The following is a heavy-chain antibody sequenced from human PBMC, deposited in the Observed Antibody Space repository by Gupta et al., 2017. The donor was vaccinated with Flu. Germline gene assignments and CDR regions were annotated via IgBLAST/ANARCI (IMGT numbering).Heavy chain of an antibody. D-gene: IGHD3-10*01. CDR3: ARGEVREKNNWFDP. Sequence: QVQLVQSGPEVKKPGSSVRVSCKDSGGTFSSYAINWVRQAPGQGLEWMGGIIPIIATTNYAQKFQGRVTITADEATTTAYMELSSLRSEDTGVYYCARGEVREKNNWFDPWSQGTRVTVSS. CDR1: GGTFSSYA. V-gene: IGHV1-69*01. CDR2: IIPIIATT. J-gene: IGHJ5*02.